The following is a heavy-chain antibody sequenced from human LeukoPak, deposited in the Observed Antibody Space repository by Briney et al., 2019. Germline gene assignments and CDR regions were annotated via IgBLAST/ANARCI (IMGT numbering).Heavy chain of an antibody. CDR2: ISGSGGST. V-gene: IGHV3-23*01. D-gene: IGHD3-9*01. CDR1: GFTFSSYA. CDR3: AKGNDILTGYFEGDAFDI. J-gene: IGHJ3*02. Sequence: GGSLRLSCAASGFTFSSYAMSWVRQAPGKGLEWVSAISGSGGSTYYADSVKGRFTISRDSSKNTLYLQVNSLRAEDTAVYYCAKGNDILTGYFEGDAFDIWGQGTMVTVSS.